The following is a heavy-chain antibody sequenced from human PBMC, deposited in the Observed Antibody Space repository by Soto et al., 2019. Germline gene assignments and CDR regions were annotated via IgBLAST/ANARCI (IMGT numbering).Heavy chain of an antibody. Sequence: TLSLTCTVSGRSISRDDYYWSWIRQPPGKGLEWIGYIYHSGTTYYNPSLKSRITMSVDTSKNQFSLSLTSVTAADTAVYFCARDIPSSGGYDNWLDPWGQGTLVTVSS. CDR1: GRSISRDDYY. V-gene: IGHV4-30-4*01. D-gene: IGHD5-12*01. CDR3: ARDIPSSGGYDNWLDP. CDR2: IYHSGTT. J-gene: IGHJ5*02.